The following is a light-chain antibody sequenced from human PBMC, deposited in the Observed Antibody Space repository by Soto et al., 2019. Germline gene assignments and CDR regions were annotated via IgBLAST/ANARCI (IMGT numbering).Light chain of an antibody. CDR3: QTWGTGIIV. CDR2: LNSDGSH. V-gene: IGLV4-69*01. Sequence: QLVLTQSPSASASLGASVKLTCTLSSGHSSYAIAWHQQQPEKGPRYLMKLNSDGSHGKGDGIPDRFSGSSSGAERYLTISSLQSEDEADYYCQTWGTGIIVFGGGTKLTVL. CDR1: SGHSSYA. J-gene: IGLJ2*01.